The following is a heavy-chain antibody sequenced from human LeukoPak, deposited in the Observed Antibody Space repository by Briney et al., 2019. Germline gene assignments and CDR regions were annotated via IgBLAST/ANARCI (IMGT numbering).Heavy chain of an antibody. CDR2: IKQDGSEK. Sequence: GGSLRLSCAASGFTFSSYWMSWVRPAPGKGREWVANIKQDGSEKYYVDSVKGRFTISRDNAKNSLYLQMNSLRAEDTAVYYCANRPITSGSLTIDYWGQGTLVTVSS. CDR3: ANRPITSGSLTIDY. V-gene: IGHV3-7*03. J-gene: IGHJ4*02. D-gene: IGHD1-26*01. CDR1: GFTFSSYW.